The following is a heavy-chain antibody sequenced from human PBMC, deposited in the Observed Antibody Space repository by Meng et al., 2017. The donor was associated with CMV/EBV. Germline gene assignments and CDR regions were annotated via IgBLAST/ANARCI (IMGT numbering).Heavy chain of an antibody. CDR3: ASQTYGDAWDYFDY. J-gene: IGHJ4*02. D-gene: IGHD4-17*01. Sequence: KGSGYSFSSYWISWVRQMPGKGLEWMGRIDPSDSYTNYSPSFQGHVTNSADKAISTAYLQWSSLKASDTAMYYCASQTYGDAWDYFDYWGQGTLVTVSS. CDR1: GYSFSSYW. V-gene: IGHV5-10-1*01. CDR2: IDPSDSYT.